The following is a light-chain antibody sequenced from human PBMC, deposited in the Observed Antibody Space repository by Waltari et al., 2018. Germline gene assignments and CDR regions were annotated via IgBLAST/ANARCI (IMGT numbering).Light chain of an antibody. J-gene: IGLJ3*02. CDR3: AAWDDSLNGRV. Sequence: QSVLTQPPSASGTPGQRVTISCSGSSSNIGSTTVNWYQHLPGTAPKLLIYSNNRRPSGVPYRFSGSKSGTSASLAISGLQSEDEADYYCAAWDDSLNGRVFGGGTKLTVL. CDR2: SNN. V-gene: IGLV1-44*01. CDR1: SSNIGSTT.